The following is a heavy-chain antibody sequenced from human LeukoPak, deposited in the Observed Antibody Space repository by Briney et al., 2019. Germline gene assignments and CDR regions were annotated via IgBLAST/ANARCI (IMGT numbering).Heavy chain of an antibody. CDR3: AEDPGQSFDY. CDR1: GFTFSSYG. D-gene: IGHD3-10*01. J-gene: IGHJ4*02. V-gene: IGHV3-30*18. Sequence: GGSLRLSCAASGFTFSSYGMHWVRQAPGKGLEWVAVISYDGSNKYYADSVKGRFTISRDNSKNTPYLQMNSLRAEDTAVYYCAEDPGQSFDYWGQGTLVTVSS. CDR2: ISYDGSNK.